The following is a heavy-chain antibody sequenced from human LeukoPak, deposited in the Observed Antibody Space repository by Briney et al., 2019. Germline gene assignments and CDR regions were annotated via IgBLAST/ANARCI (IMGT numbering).Heavy chain of an antibody. V-gene: IGHV3-9*01. CDR3: AKVKTRNWGHIDY. J-gene: IGHJ4*02. D-gene: IGHD7-27*01. CDR1: GFTFDDYA. CDR2: ISWNSGSI. Sequence: GGSLRLSCAASGFTFDDYAMHWVRQAPGKGLEWVSGISWNSGSIGYADSVKGRFTISRDNAKNSLYLQMNSLRAEDTALYYCAKVKTRNWGHIDYWGQGTLVTVSS.